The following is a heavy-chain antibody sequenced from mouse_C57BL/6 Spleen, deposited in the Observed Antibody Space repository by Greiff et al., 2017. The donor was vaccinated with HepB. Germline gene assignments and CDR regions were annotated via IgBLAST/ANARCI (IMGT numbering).Heavy chain of an antibody. CDR1: GSTFTSYW. D-gene: IGHD2-2*01. J-gene: IGHJ4*01. V-gene: IGHV1-7*01. CDR2: INPSSGYT. Sequence: QVQLQQSGAELAKPGASVKLSCKASGSTFTSYWMHWVKQRPGQGLEWIGYINPSSGYTKYNQKFKDKATLTADKSSSTAYLQLSSLTYEDSAVYYCAREWLPLYAMDYWGQGTSVTVAS. CDR3: AREWLPLYAMDY.